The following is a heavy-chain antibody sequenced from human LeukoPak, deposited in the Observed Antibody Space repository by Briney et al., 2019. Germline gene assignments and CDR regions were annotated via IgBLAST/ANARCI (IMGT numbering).Heavy chain of an antibody. CDR3: ARYYGSGSYYYYYYGMDV. CDR2: IYYSGGT. J-gene: IGHJ6*02. CDR1: GGSISSYY. D-gene: IGHD3-10*01. Sequence: SETLSLTCTVSGGSISSYYWSWIRQPPGKGLEWIGYIYYSGGTNYNPSLKSRVTISVDTSKNQFSLKLSSVTAADTAVYYCARYYGSGSYYYYYYGMDVWGQGTTVTVSS. V-gene: IGHV4-59*01.